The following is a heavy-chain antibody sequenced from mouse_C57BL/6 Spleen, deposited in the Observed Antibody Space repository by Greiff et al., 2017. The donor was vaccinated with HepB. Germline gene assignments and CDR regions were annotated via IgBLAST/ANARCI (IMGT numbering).Heavy chain of an antibody. CDR2: IDPSDSYT. J-gene: IGHJ4*01. CDR1: GYTFTSYW. CDR3: ARSRVRYYAMDY. Sequence: VQLQQSGAELVRPGTSVKLSCKASGYTFTSYWMHWVKQRPGQGLEWIGVIDPSDSYTNYNQKFKGKATLTVDTSSSTAYMQLSSLTSEDSAVYYCARSRVRYYAMDYWGQGTSVTVSS. V-gene: IGHV1-59*01. D-gene: IGHD2-14*01.